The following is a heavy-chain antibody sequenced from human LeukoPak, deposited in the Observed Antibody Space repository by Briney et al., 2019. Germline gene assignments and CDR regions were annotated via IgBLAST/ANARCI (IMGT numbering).Heavy chain of an antibody. J-gene: IGHJ5*02. Sequence: GGSLRLSCAASGFTFSNYWLSWVREVPGKGPEWVANIRQDGKELYYVDSVKGRFTISRDSAKNTLYLQMNSLRAEDTAVYYCAREYVFGSGSYYPWGQGTLVTVSS. CDR3: AREYVFGSGSYYP. CDR1: GFTFSNYW. V-gene: IGHV3-7*01. D-gene: IGHD3-10*01. CDR2: IRQDGKEL.